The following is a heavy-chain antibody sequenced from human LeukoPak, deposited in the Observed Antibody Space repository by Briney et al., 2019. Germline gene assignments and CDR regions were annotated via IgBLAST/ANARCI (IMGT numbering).Heavy chain of an antibody. J-gene: IGHJ4*02. CDR3: AREIGGASAY. D-gene: IGHD1-26*01. CDR1: GFTFSNFW. Sequence: DPGGSLRLSCAAPGFTFSNFWMTWVRQAPGKGLEWVANIKQDGSEKYYLDSVKGRFTISRDNAKNSLYLQMNSLRAEDTAVYYCAREIGGASAYWGQGTLVTVSS. V-gene: IGHV3-7*01. CDR2: IKQDGSEK.